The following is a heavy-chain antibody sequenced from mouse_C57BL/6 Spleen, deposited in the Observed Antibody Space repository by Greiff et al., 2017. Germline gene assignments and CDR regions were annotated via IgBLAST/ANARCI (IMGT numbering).Heavy chain of an antibody. J-gene: IGHJ2*01. CDR2: INYDGSST. CDR1: GFTFTDYY. CDR3: ARVQAYYSIGGYFDY. D-gene: IGHD2-5*01. V-gene: IGHV5-16*01. Sequence: EVQGVESGGGLVQPGGSLSLSCAASGFTFTDYYMSWVRQVPETGLEWVANINYDGSSTYYLDSLKSRFIISRDNAKNILYLQMSSLKSEDTATYYCARVQAYYSIGGYFDYWGQGTTLTVSS.